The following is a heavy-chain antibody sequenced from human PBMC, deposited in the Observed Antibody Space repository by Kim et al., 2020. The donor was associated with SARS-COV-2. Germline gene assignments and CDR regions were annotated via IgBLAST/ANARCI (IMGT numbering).Heavy chain of an antibody. Sequence: GGSLRLSCAASGFTFSSYEMNWVRQAPGKGLEWVSYISSSGSTIYYADSVKGRFTISRDNAKNSLYLQMNSLRAEDTAVYYCARRGYQLLLAYYYYYMDVWGKGTTVTVSS. CDR1: GFTFSSYE. CDR2: ISSSGSTI. V-gene: IGHV3-48*03. CDR3: ARRGYQLLLAYYYYYMDV. J-gene: IGHJ6*03. D-gene: IGHD2-2*01.